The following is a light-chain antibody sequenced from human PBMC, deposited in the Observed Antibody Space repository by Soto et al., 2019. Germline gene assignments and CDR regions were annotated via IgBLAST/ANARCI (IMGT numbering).Light chain of an antibody. V-gene: IGKV3-20*01. CDR1: QSISSSY. CDR3: QQYGSRTYT. Sequence: EIVLTQSPGTLSLSPGDRATLSCRASQSISSSYLAWYQQKPGQAPRLLIYGASSRATGIPDRFSGSGSGTDFTLPISRLEPEDFAVYYCQQYGSRTYTFGQGTKLEIK. CDR2: GAS. J-gene: IGKJ2*01.